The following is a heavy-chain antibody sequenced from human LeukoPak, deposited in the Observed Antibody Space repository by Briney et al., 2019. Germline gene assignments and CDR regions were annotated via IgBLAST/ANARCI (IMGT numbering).Heavy chain of an antibody. J-gene: IGHJ4*02. D-gene: IGHD6-13*01. CDR3: ARGGISCFDQ. CDR2: ISRDGSAK. Sequence: PGGSLRLSCAASGFTFSNHWMRWVRQAPGKGLVWVAQISRDGSAKNYADSVKGRFTISRDNAKNTLDLEMSSLRADDTAVYYCARGGISCFDQWGQGTLVTVSS. V-gene: IGHV3-7*04. CDR1: GFTFSNHW.